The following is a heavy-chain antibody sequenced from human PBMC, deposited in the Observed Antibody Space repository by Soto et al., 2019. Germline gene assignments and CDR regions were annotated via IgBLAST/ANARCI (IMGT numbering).Heavy chain of an antibody. CDR1: GFTFSASA. Sequence: GGSLRLSCAASGFTFSASAIHWVRQASGEGLEWIGRIRNKPNNYETAYAASVKGRFTISRDDSKNTAYLQMNSLKTEDTAVYYCARHLAVAGVRDAFDIWGQGTMVTVSS. V-gene: IGHV3-73*01. D-gene: IGHD6-19*01. CDR2: IRNKPNNYET. CDR3: ARHLAVAGVRDAFDI. J-gene: IGHJ3*02.